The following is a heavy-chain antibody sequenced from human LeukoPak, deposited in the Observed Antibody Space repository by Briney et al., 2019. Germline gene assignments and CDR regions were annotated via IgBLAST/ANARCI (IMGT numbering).Heavy chain of an antibody. CDR1: GFTFSSYS. D-gene: IGHD3-3*01. Sequence: GGSLRLSCAASGFTFSSYSMNWVRQAPGKGLEWVSYISSSSSTIYYADSVKGRFTISRDNAKNSLYLQMNSLRAEDTAVYYCARGVYCDFWSGPDAFDIWGQGTMVTVSS. V-gene: IGHV3-48*01. CDR3: ARGVYCDFWSGPDAFDI. J-gene: IGHJ3*02. CDR2: ISSSSSTI.